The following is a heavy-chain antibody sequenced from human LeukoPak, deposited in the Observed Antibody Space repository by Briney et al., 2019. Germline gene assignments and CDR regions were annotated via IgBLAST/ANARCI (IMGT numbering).Heavy chain of an antibody. CDR2: IYTSGRT. D-gene: IGHD2-15*01. V-gene: IGHV4-4*09. Sequence: SETLSLTCTVTVSGDSVSSKAWSWIRQPPGKGLEWIGYIYTSGRTSYKPSLRSRVTISVDTSKNQFSLTLSSVTAADTAVYYCSVAGSWGQGTLVTVSS. CDR3: SVAGS. CDR1: GDSVSSKA. J-gene: IGHJ4*02.